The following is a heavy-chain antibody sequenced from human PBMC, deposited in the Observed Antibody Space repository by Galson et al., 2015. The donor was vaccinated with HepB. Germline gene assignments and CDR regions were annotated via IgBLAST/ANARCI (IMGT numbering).Heavy chain of an antibody. V-gene: IGHV3-7*03. CDR3: ANFYHSSGWYAFDM. Sequence: SLRPPCAASGFTLSSHWMTWVRQAPGKGLEWVANIEEDGNTKNYVDSVKGRFTISRDNAKNSLYLQMNSLTAEDTAMYYCANFYHSSGWYAFDMWGQGTMVTVSS. CDR1: GFTLSSHW. CDR2: IEEDGNTK. J-gene: IGHJ3*02. D-gene: IGHD3-22*01.